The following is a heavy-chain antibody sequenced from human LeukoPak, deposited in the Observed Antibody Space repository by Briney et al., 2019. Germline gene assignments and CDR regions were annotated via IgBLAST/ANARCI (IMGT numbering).Heavy chain of an antibody. Sequence: PSETLSLTCTVSGYSTSSGYYWGWIRQPPGKGLEWIGSIYHSGSTYYNPSLKSRVTISVDTSKNQFSLKLSSVTAADTAVYYCARDMVIDYYYYYYMDVWGKGTTVTVSS. D-gene: IGHD2-21*01. V-gene: IGHV4-38-2*02. CDR3: ARDMVIDYYYYYYMDV. CDR2: IYHSGST. CDR1: GYSTSSGYY. J-gene: IGHJ6*03.